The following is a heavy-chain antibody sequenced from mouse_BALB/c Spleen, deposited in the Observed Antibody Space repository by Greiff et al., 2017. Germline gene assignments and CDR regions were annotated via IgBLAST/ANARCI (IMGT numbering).Heavy chain of an antibody. CDR3: AREGHYYGYWYFDV. CDR1: GFTFSSYG. CDR2: INSNGGST. J-gene: IGHJ1*01. V-gene: IGHV5-6-3*01. D-gene: IGHD1-2*01. Sequence: EVHLVESGGGLVQPGGSLKLSCAASGFTFSSYGMSWVRQTPDKRLELVATINSNGGSTYYPDSVKGRFTISRDNAKNTLYLQMSSLKSEDTAMYYCAREGHYYGYWYFDVWGAGTTVTVSS.